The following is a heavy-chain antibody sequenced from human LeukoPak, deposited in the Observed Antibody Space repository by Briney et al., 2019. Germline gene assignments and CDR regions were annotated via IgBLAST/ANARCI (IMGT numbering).Heavy chain of an antibody. Sequence: GGSLRLSCAASGFTFSGYSMSWVRQAPGKGLEWVAGLGRTGEYKYYADSVKGRFTISRDNAKTSLYLQMNSLRPEDTALYYCAEDMSVTLVGVTTVGNFDYWGQGTLVTVSS. CDR3: AEDMSVTLVGVTTVGNFDY. CDR2: LGRTGEYK. J-gene: IGHJ4*02. V-gene: IGHV3-23*01. D-gene: IGHD1-26*01. CDR1: GFTFSGYS.